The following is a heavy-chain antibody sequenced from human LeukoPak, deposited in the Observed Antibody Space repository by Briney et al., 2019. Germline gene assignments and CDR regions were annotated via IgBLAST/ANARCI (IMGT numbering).Heavy chain of an antibody. V-gene: IGHV1-2*02. D-gene: IGHD2-15*01. CDR3: AITVLGYCSGGSCYSNDY. CDR1: GYTFTGYY. J-gene: IGHJ4*02. CDR2: INPNSGGT. Sequence: ASVKVSCKASGYTFTGYYMHWVRQAPGQGLEWMGWINPNSGGTNYAQKFQGRVTMTRDTSISTAYMELSRLRSEDTAVYYCAITVLGYCSGGSCYSNDYWGQGTLVTVSS.